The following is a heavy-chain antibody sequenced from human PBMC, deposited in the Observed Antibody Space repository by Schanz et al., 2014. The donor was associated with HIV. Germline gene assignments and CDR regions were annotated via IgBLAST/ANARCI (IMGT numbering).Heavy chain of an antibody. CDR2: ISWNSGSI. D-gene: IGHD6-13*01. V-gene: IGHV3-9*01. CDR1: NFAFSSYW. Sequence: EVRLVESGGDLVQPGGSLRISCEASNFAFSSYWMHWVRQAPGKGLEWVSGISWNSGSIGYADSVKGRFTISRDNAKNSLYLQMNSLRAEDTALYFCAKDRPAGIAAAAGMDVWGQGTTVTVSS. CDR3: AKDRPAGIAAAAGMDV. J-gene: IGHJ6*02.